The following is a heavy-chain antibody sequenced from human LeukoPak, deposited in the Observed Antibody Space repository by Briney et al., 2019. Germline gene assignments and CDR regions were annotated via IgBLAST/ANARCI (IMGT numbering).Heavy chain of an antibody. Sequence: PSETLSLTCTASGGSISSGGYYWSWIRQPPGKGLEWIGYIYYSGSTNYNPSLKSRVTISVDTSKNQFSLKLSSVTAADTAVYYCARDRYGSGSYYAPRWTDNWFDPWGQGTLVTVSS. CDR3: ARDRYGSGSYYAPRWTDNWFDP. CDR2: IYYSGST. J-gene: IGHJ5*02. V-gene: IGHV4-61*08. CDR1: GGSISSGGYY. D-gene: IGHD3-10*01.